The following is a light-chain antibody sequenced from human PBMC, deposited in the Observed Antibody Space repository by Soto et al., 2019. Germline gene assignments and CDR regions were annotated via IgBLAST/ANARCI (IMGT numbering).Light chain of an antibody. CDR1: QSVSSSY. CDR3: QQYVTSPALT. J-gene: IGKJ4*01. CDR2: GAS. Sequence: EIVLTQSPGTLSLSPGERATLSCRASQSVSSSYLAWYQQKPGQAPRLLIYGASSRATGIPDRFSCSGSGTDFTLTISRLEPEDFAVYYCQQYVTSPALTFGGGTKVEIK. V-gene: IGKV3-20*01.